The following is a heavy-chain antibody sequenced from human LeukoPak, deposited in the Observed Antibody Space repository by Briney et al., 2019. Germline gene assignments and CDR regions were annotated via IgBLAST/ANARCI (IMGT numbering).Heavy chain of an antibody. V-gene: IGHV4-59*01. CDR2: ISFSGST. D-gene: IGHD5-18*01. CDR3: ARDRGDAAMAHPFDY. J-gene: IGHJ4*02. Sequence: SETLSLTCTVSGGSISSYYWSWIRQPPGKGLEWIGFISFSGSTNYNPSLKSRVTIPIDTSKNQFSLKLSSVTAADTAVYYCARDRGDAAMAHPFDYWGQGTLVAVSS. CDR1: GGSISSYY.